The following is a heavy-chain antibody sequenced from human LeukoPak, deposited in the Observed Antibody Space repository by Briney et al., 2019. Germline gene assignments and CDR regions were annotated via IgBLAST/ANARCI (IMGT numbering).Heavy chain of an antibody. Sequence: PSETLSLTCTVSDGSISSSPYYWGWIRQPPGRGLEWIGSIYYSGSTYYNPSLKSRVTISVDTSKNQFSLNLNSVTAADTAVYYCARRLNYYYYMDVWGKGTTVTVSS. CDR3: ARRLNYYYYMDV. CDR1: DGSISSSPYY. CDR2: IYYSGST. J-gene: IGHJ6*03. V-gene: IGHV4-39*01. D-gene: IGHD3-16*01.